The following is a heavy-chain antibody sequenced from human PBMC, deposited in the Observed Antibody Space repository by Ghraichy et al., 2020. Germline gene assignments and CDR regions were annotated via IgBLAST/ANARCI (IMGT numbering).Heavy chain of an antibody. CDR1: GGSISSSSYY. Sequence: SQTLSLTCTVSGGSISSSSYYWGWIRQPPGKGLEWIGSIYYSGSTYYNPSLKSRVTISVDTSKNQFSLKLSSVTAADTAVYYCARRYDFWSGYFDYWGQGTLVTVSS. CDR3: ARRYDFWSGYFDY. J-gene: IGHJ4*02. V-gene: IGHV4-39*01. D-gene: IGHD3-3*01. CDR2: IYYSGST.